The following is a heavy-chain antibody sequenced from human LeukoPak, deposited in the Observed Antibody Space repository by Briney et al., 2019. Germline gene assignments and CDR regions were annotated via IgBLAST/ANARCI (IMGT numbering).Heavy chain of an antibody. CDR2: ISSSSTNI. D-gene: IGHD1-26*01. CDR1: GFTFSSYT. V-gene: IGHV3-48*01. CDR3: ARVMWELRYYFDY. J-gene: IGHJ4*02. Sequence: GGSLRLSCAASGFTFSSYTMNWVRQAPGKGLEWVSYISSSSTNIYYADSVKGRFTISRDNAKNSLYLQMNSLRAEDTAVYYCARVMWELRYYFDYWGQGTLVTVSS.